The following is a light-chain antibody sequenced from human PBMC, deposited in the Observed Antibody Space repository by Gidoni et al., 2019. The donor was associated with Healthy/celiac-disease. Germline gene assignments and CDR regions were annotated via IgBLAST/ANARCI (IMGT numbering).Light chain of an antibody. J-gene: IGKJ2*04. CDR3: QQYNSYSVCS. Sequence: DIQMTQSPSTLSASVGDRVTITCRASQSISSWLAWYQQKPGKAPKLLIYTASSLESGVPSRFSGSGSGTEFTLTISSLQPDDFATYYCQQYNSYSVCSFGQGTKLEIK. V-gene: IGKV1-5*03. CDR1: QSISSW. CDR2: TAS.